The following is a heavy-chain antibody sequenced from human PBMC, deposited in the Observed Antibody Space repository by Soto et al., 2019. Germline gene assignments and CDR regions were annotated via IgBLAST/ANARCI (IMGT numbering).Heavy chain of an antibody. CDR2: IYYSGST. Sequence: SETLSLTXTVSGGSISSYYWSWIRQPPGKGLEWIGYIYYSGSTNYNPSLKSRVTISVDTSKNQFSLKLSSVTAADTAVYYCARQQWPPLVDPWGQGTLVTVS. J-gene: IGHJ5*02. D-gene: IGHD6-19*01. V-gene: IGHV4-59*01. CDR3: ARQQWPPLVDP. CDR1: GGSISSYY.